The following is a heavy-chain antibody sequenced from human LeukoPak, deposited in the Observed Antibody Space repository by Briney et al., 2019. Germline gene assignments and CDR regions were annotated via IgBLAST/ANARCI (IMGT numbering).Heavy chain of an antibody. CDR1: GFTFGDHA. J-gene: IGHJ6*02. CDR3: TRGPTGRWLYYDMDV. D-gene: IGHD5-24*01. Sequence: GRSLRLSCITSGFTFGDHAMSWVRQAPGQGLDWVGFIRSKGYGGTTEYAASVKGRFTISRDDSKSIAYLQMNSLKSEDTAVYYCTRGPTGRWLYYDMDVWGQGTTVIVSS. V-gene: IGHV3-49*04. CDR2: IRSKGYGGTT.